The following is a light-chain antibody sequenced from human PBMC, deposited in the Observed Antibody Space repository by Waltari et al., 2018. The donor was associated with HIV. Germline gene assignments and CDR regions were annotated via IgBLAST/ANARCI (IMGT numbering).Light chain of an antibody. CDR1: SLRRLF. CDR3: HSRDTDGDHYV. CDR2: GGT. V-gene: IGLV3-19*01. Sequence: SELTQDPVVSVALGKTIQIRCQGDSLRRLFANRYQHRTGQAPVLVLYGGTRRPSGIPDRFSASNSGNTSSLIISNSQAVDEADYFCHSRDTDGDHYVFGGGTRVIV. J-gene: IGLJ1*01.